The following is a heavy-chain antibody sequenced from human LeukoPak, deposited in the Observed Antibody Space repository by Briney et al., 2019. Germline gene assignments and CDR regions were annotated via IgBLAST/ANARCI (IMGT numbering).Heavy chain of an antibody. J-gene: IGHJ4*02. CDR1: GFSFSGYA. Sequence: GGSLRLSCVASGFSFSGYAIHWVRQAPGKGLEWVALISYNGGRKDYADSVKGRFTIDRDNSKNTVYLHMNSLRPDDTAIYFCARQEARNYYYEGLDYWGQGNLVTVSS. CDR2: ISYNGGRK. V-gene: IGHV3-30*04. D-gene: IGHD3-22*01. CDR3: ARQEARNYYYEGLDY.